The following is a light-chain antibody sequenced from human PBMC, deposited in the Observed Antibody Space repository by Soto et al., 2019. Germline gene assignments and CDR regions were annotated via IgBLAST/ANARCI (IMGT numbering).Light chain of an antibody. CDR1: QSISSY. V-gene: IGKV1-39*01. Sequence: DIQMTQSPSSLSASVGDRVTITCRASQSISSYLNWYQQKPGKAPKLLIYAASSLQSGVPSRFSGSGSGTEFTLTISSLQPEDFATYYCQQSYSTLLFGGGTKVEIK. J-gene: IGKJ4*01. CDR2: AAS. CDR3: QQSYSTLL.